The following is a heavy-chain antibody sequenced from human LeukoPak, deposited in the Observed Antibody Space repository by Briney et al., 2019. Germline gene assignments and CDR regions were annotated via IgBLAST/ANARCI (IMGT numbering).Heavy chain of an antibody. J-gene: IGHJ5*02. Sequence: SETLSLTCTVSGGSISSSSYYWGWIRQPPGKGLEWIGSIYYSGSTYYNPSLKSRVTISVDTSKNQFSLKLSSVTAADTAVYYCARDLGYSGFDWAPWGQGTLVTVSS. CDR3: ARDLGYSGFDWAP. CDR1: GGSISSSSYY. CDR2: IYYSGST. V-gene: IGHV4-39*02. D-gene: IGHD5-12*01.